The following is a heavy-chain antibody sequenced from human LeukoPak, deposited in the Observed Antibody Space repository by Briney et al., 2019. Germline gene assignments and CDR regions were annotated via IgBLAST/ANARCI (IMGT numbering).Heavy chain of an antibody. V-gene: IGHV4-34*01. Sequence: SETLSLTCAFYGGSFSGYYWSWVRQPPGKGPEWIGEIDQSGSTNYNPSLKSRVTITIDTSKNQFSLKLNSVTAADTAVYYCAINDGSGSYYKSDYWGQGTLVTVSS. CDR2: IDQSGST. D-gene: IGHD3-10*01. CDR3: AINDGSGSYYKSDY. CDR1: GGSFSGYY. J-gene: IGHJ4*02.